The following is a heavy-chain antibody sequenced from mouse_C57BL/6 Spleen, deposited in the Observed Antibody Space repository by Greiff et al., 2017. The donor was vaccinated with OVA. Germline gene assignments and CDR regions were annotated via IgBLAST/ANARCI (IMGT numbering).Heavy chain of an antibody. CDR3: ARTGYYGSSYGY. CDR1: GYTFTSYW. CDR2: IYPGSGST. D-gene: IGHD1-1*01. J-gene: IGHJ2*01. V-gene: IGHV1-55*01. Sequence: QVHVKQPGAELVKPGASVKMSCKASGYTFTSYWITWVKQRPGQGLEWIGAIYPGSGSTNYNEKFKGKATLTVDTSSSTAYMQLSSLTSEDSSVYYCARTGYYGSSYGYWGQGTTLTVSS.